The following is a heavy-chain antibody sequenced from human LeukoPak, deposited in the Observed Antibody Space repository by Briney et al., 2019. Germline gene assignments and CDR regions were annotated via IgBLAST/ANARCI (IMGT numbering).Heavy chain of an antibody. Sequence: SETLSLTCAVYGGSFSGYYWSWIRQPPGKGLEWIGEINHSGSTNYDPSLKSRVTISVDTSKNQFSLKLSSVTAADTAVYYCARERRGYIAVAGFFDYWGQGTLVTVSS. CDR1: GGSFSGYY. D-gene: IGHD6-19*01. CDR3: ARERRGYIAVAGFFDY. V-gene: IGHV4-34*01. J-gene: IGHJ4*02. CDR2: INHSGST.